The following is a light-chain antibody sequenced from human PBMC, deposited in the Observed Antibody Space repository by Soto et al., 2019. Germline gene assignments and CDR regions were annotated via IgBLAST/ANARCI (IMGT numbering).Light chain of an antibody. J-gene: IGLJ2*01. Sequence: SYELTQPPSVSVSPGQTARITCSGDALPKQYAYWYQQKPGQAPVRVIYKDSERPSGIPERFSGSSSGTTVTLTISGVQAEDEADYYCQSADSSGTYDVVFGGGTKVTVL. V-gene: IGLV3-25*02. CDR2: KDS. CDR3: QSADSSGTYDVV. CDR1: ALPKQY.